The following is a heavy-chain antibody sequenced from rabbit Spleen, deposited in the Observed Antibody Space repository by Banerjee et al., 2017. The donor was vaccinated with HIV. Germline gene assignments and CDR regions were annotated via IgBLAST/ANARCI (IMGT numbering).Heavy chain of an antibody. CDR2: IDVVKSGTT. CDR3: ARDLIGIIGWNFYL. V-gene: IGHV1S45*01. CDR1: GLDFSINYW. D-gene: IGHD1-1*01. J-gene: IGHJ6*01. Sequence: QEQLEESGGDLVKPGASLTLTCKASGLDFSINYWICWVRQAPGKGLEWIACIDVVKSGTTYYASWAKGRFTISRPSSITVTLQMTSLTAADTATYFCARDLIGIIGWNFYLWGPVTLVTV.